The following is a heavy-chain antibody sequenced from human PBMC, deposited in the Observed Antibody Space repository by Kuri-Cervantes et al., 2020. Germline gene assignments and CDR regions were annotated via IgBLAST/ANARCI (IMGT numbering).Heavy chain of an antibody. V-gene: IGHV1-18*01. D-gene: IGHD1-26*01. CDR3: ARLPNPVGATWWFDP. Sequence: ASVKVSCKASGYTFMNYGLSWVRQAPGQGLEWMGCISPYNGNTNYAQKLQGRVTMTTDTSTSTAYMELRSLRSDDTAVYYCARLPNPVGATWWFDPWGQGTLVTVSS. CDR1: GYTFMNYG. CDR2: ISPYNGNT. J-gene: IGHJ5*02.